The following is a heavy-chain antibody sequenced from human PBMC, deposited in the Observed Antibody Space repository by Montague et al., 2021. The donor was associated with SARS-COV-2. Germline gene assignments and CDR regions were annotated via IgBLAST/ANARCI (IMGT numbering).Heavy chain of an antibody. D-gene: IGHD3-22*01. CDR1: GGSLSNYF. V-gene: IGHV4-59*08. CDR2: ISYSGST. J-gene: IGHJ4*02. CDR3: ARVDSSGAGGY. Sequence: SETLSLTCTVSGGSLSNYFWSWIRQPPGKGLEWVGYISYSGSTKYNPSLQSRVTISVDTARNQFSLKLLSVTAADTAVYYCARVDSSGAGGYWGQGTLVSVSS.